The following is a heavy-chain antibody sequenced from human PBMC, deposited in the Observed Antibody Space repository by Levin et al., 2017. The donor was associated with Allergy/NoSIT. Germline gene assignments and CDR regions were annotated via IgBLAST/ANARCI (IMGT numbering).Heavy chain of an antibody. V-gene: IGHV3-7*01. D-gene: IGHD3-9*01. J-gene: IGHJ6*02. Sequence: PGGSLRLSCAASGFTFSSYWMSWVRQAPGKGLEWVANIKQDGSEKYYVDSVKGRFTISRDNAKNSLYLQMNSLRAEDTAVYYCARDSVARATGYYYYYGMDVWGQGTTVTVSS. CDR3: ARDSVARATGYYYYYGMDV. CDR2: IKQDGSEK. CDR1: GFTFSSYW.